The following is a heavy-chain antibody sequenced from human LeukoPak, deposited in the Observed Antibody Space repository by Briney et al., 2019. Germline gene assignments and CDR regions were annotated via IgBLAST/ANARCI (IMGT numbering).Heavy chain of an antibody. V-gene: IGHV3-48*04. Sequence: GGSLRLSCAASGFTFRTYNMNWVRQAPGKGLEWVSYITSGGTTIYYADSVKGRFTISRDNSKNSLYLQMNSLRAEDTAVYYCARALIGYYFDYWGQGTLVTVSS. CDR3: ARALIGYYFDY. D-gene: IGHD2-8*01. J-gene: IGHJ4*02. CDR2: ITSGGTTI. CDR1: GFTFRTYN.